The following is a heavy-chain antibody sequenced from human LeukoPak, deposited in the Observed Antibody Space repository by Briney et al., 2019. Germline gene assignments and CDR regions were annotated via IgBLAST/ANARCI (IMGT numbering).Heavy chain of an antibody. Sequence: PSETLSLTCTVSGGSISSSSYYWGWIRQPPGKGLEWIGYIYYSGSTNYNPSLKSRVTISVDTSKNQFSLKLSSVTAADTAVYYCARTTMTTVTTGALGRDPWDYYYYMDVWGKGTTVTVSS. CDR3: ARTTMTTVTTGALGRDPWDYYYYMDV. J-gene: IGHJ6*03. CDR1: GGSISSSSYY. D-gene: IGHD4-11*01. CDR2: IYYSGST. V-gene: IGHV4-61*05.